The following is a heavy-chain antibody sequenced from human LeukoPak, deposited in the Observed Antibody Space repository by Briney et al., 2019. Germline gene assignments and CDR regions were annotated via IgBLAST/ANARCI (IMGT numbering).Heavy chain of an antibody. CDR3: GRGAPGEMTYDILTGYVY. Sequence: GRSLRLSCAASGFTFSSYAMHWVRQAPGKGLEWVAVISYDGSNKYYADSVKGRFTISRDNSKNSLYLQINSLRAEDTAVYYCGRGAPGEMTYDILTGYVYWGQGTLVTVSS. CDR1: GFTFSSYA. CDR2: ISYDGSNK. V-gene: IGHV3-30-3*01. J-gene: IGHJ4*02. D-gene: IGHD3-9*01.